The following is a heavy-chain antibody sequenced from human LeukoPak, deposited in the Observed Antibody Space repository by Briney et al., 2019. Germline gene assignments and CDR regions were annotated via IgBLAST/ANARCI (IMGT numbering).Heavy chain of an antibody. CDR1: GGTFSSYA. D-gene: IGHD1-20*01. CDR3: ASRSRYNWNYNYYYGMDV. V-gene: IGHV1-69*01. J-gene: IGHJ6*02. CDR2: IIPIFGTA. Sequence: VASVKVSCKASGGTFSSYAISWVRQAPGQGLEWMGGIIPIFGTANYAQKFQGRVTITADESTSTAYMELSSLRSEDTAVYYCASRSRYNWNYNYYYGMDVWAKGPRSPSP.